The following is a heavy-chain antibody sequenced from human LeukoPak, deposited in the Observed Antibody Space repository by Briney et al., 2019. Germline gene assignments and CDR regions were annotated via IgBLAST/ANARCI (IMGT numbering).Heavy chain of an antibody. CDR3: ARPRLLNVDTAMVDAFDI. CDR1: GYTFTIYG. CDR2: ISAYNGNT. Sequence: ASVKVSCKASGYTFTIYGISLVRQAPGQGLEWMGWISAYNGNTNYAQKLQGRVTMTTDTSTSTAYMELRSLRSDDTAVYYCARPRLLNVDTAMVDAFDIWGQGTMVTVSS. V-gene: IGHV1-18*01. D-gene: IGHD5-18*01. J-gene: IGHJ3*02.